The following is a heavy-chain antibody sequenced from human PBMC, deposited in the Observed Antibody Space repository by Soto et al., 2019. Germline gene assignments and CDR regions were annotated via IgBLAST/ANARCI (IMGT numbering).Heavy chain of an antibody. D-gene: IGHD3-10*01. CDR3: SSGYYGSGTESWFDP. CDR1: GGSISSYY. Sequence: SETLSLTCTVSGGSISSYYWSWIRQPPGKGLEWIGYIYYSGSTNYNPSLKSRVTISVDTSKNQFSLKLSSVTAADTAVLYCSSGYYGSGTESWFDPWGQGTLVTVSS. CDR2: IYYSGST. J-gene: IGHJ5*02. V-gene: IGHV4-59*12.